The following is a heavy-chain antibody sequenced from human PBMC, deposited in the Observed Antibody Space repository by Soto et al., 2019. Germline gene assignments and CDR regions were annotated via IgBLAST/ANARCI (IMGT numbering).Heavy chain of an antibody. D-gene: IGHD6-19*01. J-gene: IGHJ4*02. Sequence: QVQLVQSGAEVKKPGSSVKVSCKASGGTFSSYTISWERQAPGQGLEWMGRIIPILGIANYAQKFQGRVTITADKSTSTAYMELSSLRSEDTAVYYCARDASSGWYVEDYWGQGTLVTVSS. V-gene: IGHV1-69*08. CDR3: ARDASSGWYVEDY. CDR1: GGTFSSYT. CDR2: IIPILGIA.